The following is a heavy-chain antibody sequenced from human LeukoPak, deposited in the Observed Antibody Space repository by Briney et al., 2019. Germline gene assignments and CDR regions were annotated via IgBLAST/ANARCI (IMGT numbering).Heavy chain of an antibody. V-gene: IGHV4-59*08. Sequence: SETLSLTCTGSGGSVISYFWRWIRQPPGKGLEWIGYIHYSGSTKYNPSLKSRVTISVDTSKKQFSLKLSSVTAADTAVYYCARQYDYDSSGYRPIWGQGTMVTVSS. CDR3: ARQYDYDSSGYRPI. J-gene: IGHJ3*02. CDR1: GGSVISYF. CDR2: IHYSGST. D-gene: IGHD3-22*01.